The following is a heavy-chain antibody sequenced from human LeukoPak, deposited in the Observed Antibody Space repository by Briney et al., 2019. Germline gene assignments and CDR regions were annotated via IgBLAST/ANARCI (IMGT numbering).Heavy chain of an antibody. V-gene: IGHV3-7*01. CDR3: ARGKRVVNDAFDI. Sequence: GSLRLSCAASGFTFSSYWMSWVRQAPGKGLEWVANIKQDGSEKYYVDSVKGRFTISRDNAKNSLYLQMNSLRAEDTAVYYCARGKRVVNDAFDIWGQGTMVTVSS. D-gene: IGHD6-25*01. J-gene: IGHJ3*02. CDR2: IKQDGSEK. CDR1: GFTFSSYW.